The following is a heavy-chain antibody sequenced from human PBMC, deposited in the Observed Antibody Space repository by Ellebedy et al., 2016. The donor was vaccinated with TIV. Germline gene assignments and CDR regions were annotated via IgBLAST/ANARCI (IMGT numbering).Heavy chain of an antibody. CDR2: IYHRGKS. D-gene: IGHD5-12*01. CDR3: VRGDTSGPREAFDI. J-gene: IGHJ3*02. CDR1: GGSISSGVYS. Sequence: MPSETLSLTCAVSGGSISSGVYSRTWIRQPPGKGLEWIGYIYHRGKSFYNPSLRSRVTISIDRSKNQFSLKLNSVTAADTAVYYCVRGDTSGPREAFDIWGQGTMVTVSS. V-gene: IGHV4-30-2*01.